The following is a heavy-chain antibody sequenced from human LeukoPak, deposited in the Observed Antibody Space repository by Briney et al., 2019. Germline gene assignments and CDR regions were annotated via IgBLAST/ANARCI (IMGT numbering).Heavy chain of an antibody. CDR2: ISGSGSRT. CDR1: GFTFNTYA. D-gene: IGHD2-21*02. CDR3: AKSCGGTCYSDFDS. V-gene: IGHV3-23*01. J-gene: IGHJ4*02. Sequence: GGSLRLSCAASGFTFNTYAMTWVRQAPGKGLEWVSTISGSGSRTFYADSVKGRFTISRDDSKNTLYLQMNSLRAEDTAVFYCAKSCGGTCYSDFDSWGQGTLVTVSS.